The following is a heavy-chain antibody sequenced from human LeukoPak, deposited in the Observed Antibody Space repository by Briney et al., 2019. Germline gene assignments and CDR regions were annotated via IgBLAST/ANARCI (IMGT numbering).Heavy chain of an antibody. CDR3: ARDGDSSGYYVNFDY. CDR2: INSDGSST. V-gene: IGHV3-74*01. J-gene: IGHJ4*02. CDR1: GFTFSSYW. Sequence: GGSLRLSCAASGFTFSSYWMHWVRQPPGKGLVWVSRINSDGSSTSYADSVKGRVTISRDNAKNTLYLQMNSLRAEDTAVYYCARDGDSSGYYVNFDYWGQGTLVTVSS. D-gene: IGHD3-22*01.